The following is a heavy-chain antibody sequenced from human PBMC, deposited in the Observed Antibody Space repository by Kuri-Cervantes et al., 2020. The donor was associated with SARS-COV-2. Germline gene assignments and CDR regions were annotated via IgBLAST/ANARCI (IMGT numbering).Heavy chain of an antibody. CDR1: GGSFSGYY. CDR3: ARVERDFWSGYWIFDY. J-gene: IGHJ4*02. V-gene: IGHV4-34*01. Sequence: SETLSLTCAVYGGSFSGYYWSWIRQPPGKGLEWIGEINHSGSTNYNPSLKSRVTISVDTPKNQFSLKLSSVTAADTAVYYCARVERDFWSGYWIFDYWGQGTLVTVSS. CDR2: INHSGST. D-gene: IGHD3-3*01.